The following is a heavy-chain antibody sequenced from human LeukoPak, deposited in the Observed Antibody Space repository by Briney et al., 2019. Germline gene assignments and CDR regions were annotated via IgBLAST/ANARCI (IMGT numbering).Heavy chain of an antibody. CDR3: ARGTEILGGVIVIGAFDI. CDR2: IYYSGST. J-gene: IGHJ3*02. V-gene: IGHV4-31*03. CDR1: GGSISSGGYY. D-gene: IGHD3-16*02. Sequence: SETLSLTCTVSGGSISSGGYYWSWIRQHPGKGLEWTGYIYYSGSTYYNPSLKSRVTISVDTSKNQFSLKLSSVTAADTAVYYCARGTEILGGVIVIGAFDIWGQGTMVTVSS.